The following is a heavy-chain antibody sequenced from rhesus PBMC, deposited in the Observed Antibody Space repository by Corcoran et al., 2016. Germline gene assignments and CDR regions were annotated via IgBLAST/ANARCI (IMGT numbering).Heavy chain of an antibody. D-gene: IGHD4-29*01. V-gene: IGHV4-169*02. J-gene: IGHJ3*01. CDR3: AREHDYGSTLDAFDF. CDR2: IYGSGSST. CDR1: GGSIRSSY. Sequence: QLQLQESGPGLVKPSETLSPTCAVSGGSIRSSYWRWSRHDPGAGLEWIGYIYGSGSSTNYNPSLKSRVTLSVDTSKNQLSLKLSSVTAADTAVYYCAREHDYGSTLDAFDFWGQGLRVTVSS.